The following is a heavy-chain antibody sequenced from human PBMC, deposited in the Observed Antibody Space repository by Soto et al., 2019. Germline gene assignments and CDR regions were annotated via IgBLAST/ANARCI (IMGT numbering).Heavy chain of an antibody. Sequence: ASVKVSCKASGYTFTSYGITWVRQAPGQPLEWLGWISLYSDGTNYAQKFQGRVSMTTDTSTTTAYMELRSLRSDDTAVYYCARVVPGSEAWFGPWGQGTLVTVSS. CDR1: GYTFTSYG. J-gene: IGHJ5*02. D-gene: IGHD2-2*01. CDR3: ARVVPGSEAWFGP. V-gene: IGHV1-18*01. CDR2: ISLYSDGT.